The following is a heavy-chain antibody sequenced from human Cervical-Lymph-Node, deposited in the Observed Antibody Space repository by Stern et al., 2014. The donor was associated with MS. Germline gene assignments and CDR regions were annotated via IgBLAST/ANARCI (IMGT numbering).Heavy chain of an antibody. V-gene: IGHV3-23*04. J-gene: IGHJ4*01. CDR1: GFMFSNHN. CDR2: ITNSMRDI. Sequence: EVQLVESGGGLVQPGGSLRLSCAGSGFMFSNHNMNWVRQAPGRGLEWVSSITNSMRDIHYADSVRGRFTISRDNSKNILYLQMNSLSPEDTAIYYCAKEGGGYSSGFFFDSWGQGILVTVSS. D-gene: IGHD5-18*01. CDR3: AKEGGGYSSGFFFDS.